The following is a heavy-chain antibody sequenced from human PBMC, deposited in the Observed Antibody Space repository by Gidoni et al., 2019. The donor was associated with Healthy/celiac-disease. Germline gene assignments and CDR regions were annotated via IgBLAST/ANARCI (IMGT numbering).Heavy chain of an antibody. V-gene: IGHV3-33*01. CDR3: ARDQGYFDW. CDR2: IWYDGSNK. Sequence: QVQLVEPGGGVLQPGSSLRLSCAASVFTFSSYGMYWVRQAPGKGLEWVAVIWYDGSNKYYADSVKGRFTISRDNSKNTLYLQMNSLRAEDTAVYYCARDQGYFDWLGQGTLVTVSS. J-gene: IGHJ4*02. D-gene: IGHD6-13*01. CDR1: VFTFSSYG.